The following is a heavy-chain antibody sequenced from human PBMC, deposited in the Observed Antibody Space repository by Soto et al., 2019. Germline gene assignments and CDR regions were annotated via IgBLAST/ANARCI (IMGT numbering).Heavy chain of an antibody. V-gene: IGHV1-69*01. Sequence: QVQLVQSGAEVKKPGSSVRVSCKASGATFSSYHISWVRQAPGQGLEWMGGILPIYGTTNYAQKFQGRVTITADESTGTAYMELSSLRSEDTAVYYCTGGAPYDTSGYPFDYWGQGTLVTVSS. CDR1: GATFSSYH. D-gene: IGHD3-22*01. CDR3: TGGAPYDTSGYPFDY. CDR2: ILPIYGTT. J-gene: IGHJ4*02.